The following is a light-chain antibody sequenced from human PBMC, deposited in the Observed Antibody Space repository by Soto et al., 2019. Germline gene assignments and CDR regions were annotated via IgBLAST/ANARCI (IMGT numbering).Light chain of an antibody. CDR2: GVT. Sequence: QSALTQPASVSGSPGQSITISCTGTSRDVGGDNYVSWYQQHPGIAPKLLIYGVTNRPSGVSTRFSGSKSANTASLPISGLQAEEEADYHCSSYTSPSTRLSLFGSGTKVTVL. CDR3: SSYTSPSTRLSL. J-gene: IGLJ1*01. CDR1: SRDVGGDNY. V-gene: IGLV2-14*01.